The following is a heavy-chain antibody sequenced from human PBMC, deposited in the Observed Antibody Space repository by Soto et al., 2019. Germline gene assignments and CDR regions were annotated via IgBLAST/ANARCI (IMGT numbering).Heavy chain of an antibody. CDR2: IYYSGST. Sequence: SETLSLTCTVSGGSISSYYWSWIRQPPGKGLEWIGYIYYSGSTNYNPSLKSRVTISVDTSKNQFSLKLSSVTAADTAVYYCARAGEAADYMDVWGKGTTVTVSS. V-gene: IGHV4-59*01. J-gene: IGHJ6*03. CDR1: GGSISSYY. D-gene: IGHD6-25*01. CDR3: ARAGEAADYMDV.